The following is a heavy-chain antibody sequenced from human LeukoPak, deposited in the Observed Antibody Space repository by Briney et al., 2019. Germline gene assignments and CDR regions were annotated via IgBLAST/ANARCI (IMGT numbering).Heavy chain of an antibody. CDR3: ARDFWAHWYFDL. CDR2: ISSSSSCI. V-gene: IGHV3-21*01. J-gene: IGHJ2*01. CDR1: GFTFSSYS. D-gene: IGHD3-3*01. Sequence: PGGSLRLSCAASGFTFSSYSMNWVRQAPGKGLEWVSSISSSSSCIYYADSVKGRFTISRDDAKNSLYLQMNSLRAEDTAVYYCARDFWAHWYFDLWGRGTLVTVSS.